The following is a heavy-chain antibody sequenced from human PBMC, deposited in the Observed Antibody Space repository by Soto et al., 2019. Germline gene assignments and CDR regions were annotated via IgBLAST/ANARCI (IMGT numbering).Heavy chain of an antibody. CDR2: IDNNGKT. D-gene: IGHD2-2*01. CDR3: ARDDRDAYIGTFGY. Sequence: SETLSLTCTISGGSPNYYYWTWIRQPPGKGLEWIGNIDNNGKTNYNPSLKSRVTISVDTSNNQFSLKVRSVTAADTAVYYCARDDRDAYIGTFGYWGQGTLVTVSS. V-gene: IGHV4-59*12. CDR1: GGSPNYYY. J-gene: IGHJ4*02.